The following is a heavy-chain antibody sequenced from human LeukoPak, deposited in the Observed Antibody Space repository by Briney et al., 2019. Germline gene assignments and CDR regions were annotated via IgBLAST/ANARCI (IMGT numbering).Heavy chain of an antibody. J-gene: IGHJ4*02. Sequence: PGGSLRLSCAASGFTFSSYSMNWVRQAPGKGLEWVSSISSSSSYIYYADSVKGRFTICRDNAKNSLYLQMNSLRAEDTAVYYCARGTPIVVVPAALYYFDYWGQGTLVTVSS. CDR3: ARGTPIVVVPAALYYFDY. V-gene: IGHV3-21*01. CDR1: GFTFSSYS. D-gene: IGHD2-2*01. CDR2: ISSSSSYI.